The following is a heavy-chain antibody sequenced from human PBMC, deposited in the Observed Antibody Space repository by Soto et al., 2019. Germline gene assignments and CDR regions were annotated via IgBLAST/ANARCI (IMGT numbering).Heavy chain of an antibody. CDR3: TTVRYYYESSGYYYYYYSGMDV. Sequence: GGSLRLSCAASGFTFSNAWVNWVRQAPGKGLEWVGRIKSKTDGGTTDYAAPVKGRFTISRDDSKNTLYLQMNSLKTEDTAVYYCTTVRYYYESSGYYYYYYSGMDVWGQGTTVTVSS. CDR1: GFTFSNAW. V-gene: IGHV3-15*07. CDR2: IKSKTDGGTT. D-gene: IGHD3-22*01. J-gene: IGHJ6*02.